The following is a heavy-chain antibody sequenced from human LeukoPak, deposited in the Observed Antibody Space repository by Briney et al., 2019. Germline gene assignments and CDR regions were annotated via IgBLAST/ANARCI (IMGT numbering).Heavy chain of an antibody. V-gene: IGHV1-24*01. D-gene: IGHD6-13*01. J-gene: IGHJ3*02. CDR3: ATELDRGNAFDI. CDR2: FDPEDGET. Sequence: ASVKISCKVSGYTLTELFMHWVRQAPGKGLEWMGGFDPEDGETIYAQKFQGRVTMTEDTSTDTAYMELSSLRSEDTAVYYCATELDRGNAFDIWGQGAMVTVSS. CDR1: GYTLTELF.